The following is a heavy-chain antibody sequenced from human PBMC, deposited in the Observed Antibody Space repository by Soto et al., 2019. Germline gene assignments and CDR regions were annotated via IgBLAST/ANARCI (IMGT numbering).Heavy chain of an antibody. CDR1: GYTFTSYD. V-gene: IGHV1-8*01. CDR2: MNPNSGNT. CDR3: ARVPTQVHYYYMDV. J-gene: IGHJ6*03. Sequence: GASVKVSCKASGYTFTSYDINWVRQATGQGLEWMGWMNPNSGNTGYAQKFQGRVTMTRNTSISTAYMELSSLRSEDTAVYYCARVPTQVHYYYMDVWGKGTTVTVSS.